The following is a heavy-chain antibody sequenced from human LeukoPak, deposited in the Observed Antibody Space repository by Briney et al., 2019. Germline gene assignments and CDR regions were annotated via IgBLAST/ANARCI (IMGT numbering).Heavy chain of an antibody. D-gene: IGHD3-3*01. CDR3: ARDPFPPIRFLEWLLDY. J-gene: IGHJ4*02. Sequence: GSVKVSCKASGYTFTSYGISRVRQAPGQGLEWMGWISAYNGNTNYAQKLQGRVTMTTDTSTSTAYMELRSLRSDDTAVYYCARDPFPPIRFLEWLLDYWGQGTLVTVSS. CDR1: GYTFTSYG. V-gene: IGHV1-18*01. CDR2: ISAYNGNT.